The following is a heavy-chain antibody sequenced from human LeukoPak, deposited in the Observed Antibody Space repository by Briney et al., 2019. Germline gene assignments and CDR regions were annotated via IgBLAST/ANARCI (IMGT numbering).Heavy chain of an antibody. D-gene: IGHD3-9*01. J-gene: IGHJ4*02. CDR3: ARGVLGYDILTGYYKPLDY. V-gene: IGHV4-30-4*01. Sequence: PSETLSLPCTVSGGSISSGDYYWSWNRQPPGKGLEWIGYINYSGSTYYNPSLKSRVTISVDTSKNQFSLKLSSVTAADTAVYYCARGVLGYDILTGYYKPLDYWGQGTLVTVSS. CDR1: GGSISSGDYY. CDR2: INYSGST.